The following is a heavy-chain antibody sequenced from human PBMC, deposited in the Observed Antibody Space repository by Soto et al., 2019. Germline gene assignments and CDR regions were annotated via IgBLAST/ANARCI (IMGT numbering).Heavy chain of an antibody. J-gene: IGHJ6*03. CDR1: GFTVSSNY. Sequence: EVQLVESGGGLVQPGGSLRLSCAASGFTVSSNYMSWVRQAPGKGLEWISVIYFGGSTYYADSVKGRFTISRDNSKNTLYLQMSSLRADDAANYYCASASYLILRVVPYYYMDVWGTGTTVTVSS. D-gene: IGHD3-3*01. CDR3: ASASYLILRVVPYYYMDV. V-gene: IGHV3-66*01. CDR2: IYFGGST.